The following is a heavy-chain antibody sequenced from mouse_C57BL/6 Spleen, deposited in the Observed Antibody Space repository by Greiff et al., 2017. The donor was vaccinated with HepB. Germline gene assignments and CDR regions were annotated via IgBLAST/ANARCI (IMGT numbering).Heavy chain of an antibody. CDR1: GFTFSSYA. V-gene: IGHV5-4*03. J-gene: IGHJ4*01. Sequence: DVMLVESGGGLVKPGGSLKLSCAASGFTFSSYAMSWVRQTPEKRLEWVATISDGGSYTYYPDNVKGRFTISRDNAKNNLYLQMSNLKSEDTAMYYCARGNYYGSSYYAMDYWGQGTSVTVSS. D-gene: IGHD1-1*01. CDR3: ARGNYYGSSYYAMDY. CDR2: ISDGGSYT.